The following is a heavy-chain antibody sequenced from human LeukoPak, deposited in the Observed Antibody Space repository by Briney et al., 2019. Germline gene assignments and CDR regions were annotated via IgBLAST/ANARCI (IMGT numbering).Heavy chain of an antibody. V-gene: IGHV4-59*08. D-gene: IGHD3-10*01. J-gene: IGHJ6*02. CDR2: IYYSGST. CDR3: ARSYYYGSGSYGMDV. Sequence: SETLSLTCTVSGGSISSYYWSWIRQPPGKGLEWIGDIYYSGSTNYNPSLKSRVTISVDTSKNQFSLKLSSVTAANTAVYYCARSYYYGSGSYGMDVWGQGTTVTVSS. CDR1: GGSISSYY.